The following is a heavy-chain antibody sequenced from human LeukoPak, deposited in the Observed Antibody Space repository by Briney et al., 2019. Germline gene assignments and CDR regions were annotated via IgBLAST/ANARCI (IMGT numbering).Heavy chain of an antibody. D-gene: IGHD1-1*01. V-gene: IGHV3-23*01. CDR1: GFTFSSYA. CDR2: ISNSDGST. J-gene: IGHJ6*03. CDR3: AKGGLEPPYYYYYMDV. Sequence: PGGSLRLSCAASGFTFSSYAMSWVRQAPGKGLEWVSTISNSDGSTYYADSVKGRFTISRDNSKNTLYLQMNSLRAEDTAVYYCAKGGLEPPYYYYYMDVWGKGTTVTVSS.